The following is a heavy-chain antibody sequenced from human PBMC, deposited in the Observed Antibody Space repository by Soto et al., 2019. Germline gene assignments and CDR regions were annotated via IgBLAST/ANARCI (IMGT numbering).Heavy chain of an antibody. CDR3: ARDLSDGGWLQSDPFDI. CDR1: GFRFSDFE. Sequence: VQLVESGGGLVQPGGSLRLSCAASGFRFSDFEMNWVRQAPGKGLQWVSYISISSSTIYYADSVKGRFTVSRDNAKNSLYLQMNSLRAEDTAVYYCARDLSDGGWLQSDPFDIWGQGTMVTVSS. V-gene: IGHV3-48*03. D-gene: IGHD3-16*01. J-gene: IGHJ3*02. CDR2: ISISSSTI.